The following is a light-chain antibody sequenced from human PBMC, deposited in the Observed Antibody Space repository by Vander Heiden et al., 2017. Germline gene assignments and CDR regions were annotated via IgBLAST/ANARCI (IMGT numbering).Light chain of an antibody. CDR3: QSYDSSLSGSV. CDR1: SSNIGAGDD. CDR2: GNS. J-gene: IGLJ3*02. Sequence: QSVLTQPPSVSGAPGHRVTLSCTGSSSNIGAGDDGHWYQQLPGTAPKLLIYGNSNRPSGVPDRFSGSKSGTSASLAITGLQAEDEADYYCQSYDSSLSGSVFGGGTKLTVL. V-gene: IGLV1-40*01.